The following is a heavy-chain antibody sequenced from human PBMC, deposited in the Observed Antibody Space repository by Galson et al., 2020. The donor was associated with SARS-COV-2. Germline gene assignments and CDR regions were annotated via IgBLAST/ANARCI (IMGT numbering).Heavy chain of an antibody. CDR1: GGSISSGGYY. J-gene: IGHJ3*02. V-gene: IGHV4-31*03. D-gene: IGHD3-22*01. CDR2: IYYSGST. Sequence: SQTLSLTCTVSGGSISSGGYYWSWIRQHPGKGLEWIGYIYYSGSTYYNPSLKSRVTISVDTSKNHFSLKLSSVTAADTAVYYCASSDSSGYYRAFDIWGQGTMVTVSS. CDR3: ASSDSSGYYRAFDI.